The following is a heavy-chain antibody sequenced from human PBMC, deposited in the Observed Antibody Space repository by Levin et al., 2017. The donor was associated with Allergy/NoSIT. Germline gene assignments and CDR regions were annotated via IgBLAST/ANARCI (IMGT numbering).Heavy chain of an antibody. CDR2: ISSSSSSM. D-gene: IGHD6-13*01. CDR1: GFTLSSYE. J-gene: IGHJ4*02. CDR3: ARATSSWYPIDY. V-gene: IGHV3-48*03. Sequence: GGSLRLSCAASGFTLSSYEMNRVRQAPGKGLEWISYISSSSSSMYYVDSVKGRFTISRDNAKNSLYLQMHSLRAEDTAVYFCARATSSWYPIDYWGQGTLVTVSS.